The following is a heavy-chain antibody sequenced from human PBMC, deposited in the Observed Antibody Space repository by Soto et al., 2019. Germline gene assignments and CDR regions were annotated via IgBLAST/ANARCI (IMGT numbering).Heavy chain of an antibody. V-gene: IGHV4-31*03. D-gene: IGHD6-13*01. CDR3: ARGGIAAAAPPDY. Sequence: SETLSLTCTVSGGSISSGGYYWSWIRQHPGNGLEWIGYIYYSGSTYYNPSLKSRVTISVDTSKNQFSLKLSSVTAADTAVYYCARGGIAAAAPPDYWGQGTLVTVSS. CDR1: GGSISSGGYY. CDR2: IYYSGST. J-gene: IGHJ4*02.